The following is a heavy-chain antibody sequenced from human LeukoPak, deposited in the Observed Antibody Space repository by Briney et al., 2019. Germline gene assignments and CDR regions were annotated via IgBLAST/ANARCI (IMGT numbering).Heavy chain of an antibody. CDR1: GYTFTSYG. J-gene: IGHJ4*02. D-gene: IGHD3-3*01. V-gene: IGHV1-18*01. Sequence: VASVKVSCKASGYTFTSYGISWVRQAPGQGLEWMGWISAYNGNTNYAQKLQGRVTMTTDTSTSTAYMELRSLRSDDTAVYYCARGPILEWPSRTGYFDYWGQGTLVTVSS. CDR3: ARGPILEWPSRTGYFDY. CDR2: ISAYNGNT.